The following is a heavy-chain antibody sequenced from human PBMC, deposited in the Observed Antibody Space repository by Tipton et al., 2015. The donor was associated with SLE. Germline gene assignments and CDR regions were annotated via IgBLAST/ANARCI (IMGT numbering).Heavy chain of an antibody. CDR3: AKVINDWNYE. D-gene: IGHD1-7*01. CDR1: GGSIANNNW. CDR2: IYHSGHT. V-gene: IGHV4-4*02. J-gene: IGHJ1*01. Sequence: TLSPTCVVSGGSIANNNWWSWVRQRQPPGKGLEWIGDIYHSGHTNYNPSLKSRVTISVDKSKNQFSLQVTSVTAADTAVYYCAKVINDWNYEWGPGTLVTVSS.